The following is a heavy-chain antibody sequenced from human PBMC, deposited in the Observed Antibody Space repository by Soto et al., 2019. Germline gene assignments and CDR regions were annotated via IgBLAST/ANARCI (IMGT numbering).Heavy chain of an antibody. J-gene: IGHJ6*03. CDR3: ARGGGITIFGVVSTLPDYMDV. D-gene: IGHD3-3*01. V-gene: IGHV4-34*01. CDR1: GGSFSGYY. Sequence: SETLSLTCAVYGGSFSGYYWSWIRQPPGKGLEWIGEINHSGSTNYNPSLKSRVTISVDTSKNQFSLKLSSVTAADTAVYYCARGGGITIFGVVSTLPDYMDVWGKGTTVTVSS. CDR2: INHSGST.